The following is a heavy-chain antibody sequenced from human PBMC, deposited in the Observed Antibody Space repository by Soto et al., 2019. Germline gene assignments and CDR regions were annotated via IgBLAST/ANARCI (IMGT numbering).Heavy chain of an antibody. CDR2: IYPGDSDT. Sequence: GESLKISRKGSGYSCTSYWIGWVRQIPWKGLEWMGIIYPGDSDTRYSPSFQGQVTISADESISTAYLQWSSLKASDTAMYYCARLDRQRFPIGYWGHGTLVSVS. CDR3: ARLDRQRFPIGY. J-gene: IGHJ4*01. D-gene: IGHD3-16*01. V-gene: IGHV5-51*01. CDR1: GYSCTSYW.